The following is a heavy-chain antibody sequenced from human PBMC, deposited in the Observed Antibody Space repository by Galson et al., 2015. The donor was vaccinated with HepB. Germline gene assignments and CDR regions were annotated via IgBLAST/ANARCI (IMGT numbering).Heavy chain of an antibody. V-gene: IGHV1-2*06. CDR1: GYTFTGYY. J-gene: IGHJ3*02. CDR2: INPNSGGT. Sequence: SVKVSCKASGYTFTGYYMHWVRQAPGQGLEWMGRINPNSGGTNYAQKFQGRVTMTRDTSISTAYMELSRLRSDDTAVYYCARRIAVAGTDAFDIWGQGTMVTVSS. D-gene: IGHD6-19*01. CDR3: ARRIAVAGTDAFDI.